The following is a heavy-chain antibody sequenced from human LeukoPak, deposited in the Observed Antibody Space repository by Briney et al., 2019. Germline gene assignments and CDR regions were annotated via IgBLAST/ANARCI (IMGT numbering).Heavy chain of an antibody. CDR1: GDSISRYY. J-gene: IGHJ5*02. V-gene: IGHV4-59*01. D-gene: IGHD3-16*01. Sequence: SETLSLTCTVSGDSISRYYWSWIRQPPGKRLEWIGYVYYTGSTVYNPSLKSRVIISVHTSKNQFSLKLNSVTAADTAVYFCARGRSWDNWLDPWGQGTLVPVSS. CDR3: ARGRSWDNWLDP. CDR2: VYYTGST.